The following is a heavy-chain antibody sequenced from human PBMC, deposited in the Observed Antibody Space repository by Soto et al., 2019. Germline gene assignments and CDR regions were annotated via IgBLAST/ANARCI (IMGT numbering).Heavy chain of an antibody. CDR2: ISAYNGNT. Sequence: ASVKVSCKASGYTFTSYGISWVRQAPGQGLEWMGWISAYNGNTNYAQKLQGRVTMTTDTSTSTAYMELRSLRSDDTAVDYCARSTGGLRYFDWLFDYWGQGTLVTVSS. J-gene: IGHJ4*02. CDR3: ARSTGGLRYFDWLFDY. D-gene: IGHD3-9*01. V-gene: IGHV1-18*01. CDR1: GYTFTSYG.